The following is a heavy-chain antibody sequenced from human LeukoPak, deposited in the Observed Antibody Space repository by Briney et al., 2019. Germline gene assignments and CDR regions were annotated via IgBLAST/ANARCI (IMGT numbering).Heavy chain of an antibody. J-gene: IGHJ6*03. V-gene: IGHV3-23*01. CDR3: EKAGYNWNYGHMDV. D-gene: IGHD1-7*01. CDR1: GFTFSSYA. Sequence: GGSLRLSRAASGFTFSSYAMSWVRQAPGKGLEWVSGISGSGGSTYYADSVKGRFTISRDNSKNTLYLQMNSLRAEDTALYYCEKAGYNWNYGHMDVWGNGTTVTVSS. CDR2: ISGSGGST.